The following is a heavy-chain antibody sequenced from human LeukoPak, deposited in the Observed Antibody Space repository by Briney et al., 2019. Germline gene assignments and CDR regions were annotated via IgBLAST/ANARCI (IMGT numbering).Heavy chain of an antibody. V-gene: IGHV1-2*02. CDR2: LNLNSGGT. J-gene: IGHJ4*02. CDR3: ARDIRWVHGYSSSWTTPQEDY. D-gene: IGHD6-13*01. CDR1: GYTFTGYY. Sequence: ASVKVSCKASGYTFTGYYMHWVRQAPGQGLEGMGWLNLNSGGTNYAQKFQGRVTMTRDTSISTAYMELSRLRSDDTAVYYCARDIRWVHGYSSSWTTPQEDYWGQGTLVTVSS.